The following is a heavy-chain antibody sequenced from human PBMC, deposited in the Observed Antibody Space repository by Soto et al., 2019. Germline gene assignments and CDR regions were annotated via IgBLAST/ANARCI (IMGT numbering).Heavy chain of an antibody. CDR1: GGAISSYY. CDR2: ILHTGGT. V-gene: IGHV4-59*12. CDR3: ARLHFGEGFDY. Sequence: SETLSLTCTVPGGAISSYYWSWIRQPPGKGLEWMWYILHTGGTQYNPSLKSRVSMSVDKSKNQFSLHLTSVPAADTAVYYCARLHFGEGFDYWGQGALVTVSS. J-gene: IGHJ4*02. D-gene: IGHD3-10*01.